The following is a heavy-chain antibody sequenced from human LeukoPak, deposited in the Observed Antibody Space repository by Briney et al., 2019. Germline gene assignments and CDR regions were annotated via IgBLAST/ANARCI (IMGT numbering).Heavy chain of an antibody. D-gene: IGHD2-2*01. CDR1: GGSISSYY. Sequence: PSETLSLTCTVSGGSISSYYWSWIRQPPGKGLEWIGYIYYSGSTNYNPSLKSRVTISVDTSKNQFSLKLSSVTAADTVVYYCARDAAVVPAAEYYMDVWGKGTTVTVSS. CDR3: ARDAAVVPAAEYYMDV. CDR2: IYYSGST. V-gene: IGHV4-59*01. J-gene: IGHJ6*03.